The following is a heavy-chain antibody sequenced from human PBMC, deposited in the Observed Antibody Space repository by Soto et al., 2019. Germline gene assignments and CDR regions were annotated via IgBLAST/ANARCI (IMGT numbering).Heavy chain of an antibody. V-gene: IGHV6-1*01. Sequence: PSQTLSLTCAISGDSVSSNSAAWNWIRQSPSRGLEWLGRTYYRSKWYNDYAVSVKSRITINPDASKNQFSLQLNSVTPEDTAVYHCAREGRYDILTDDYYYMDVWGKGTTVTVSS. D-gene: IGHD3-9*01. CDR1: GDSVSSNSAA. CDR2: TYYRSKWYN. J-gene: IGHJ6*03. CDR3: AREGRYDILTDDYYYMDV.